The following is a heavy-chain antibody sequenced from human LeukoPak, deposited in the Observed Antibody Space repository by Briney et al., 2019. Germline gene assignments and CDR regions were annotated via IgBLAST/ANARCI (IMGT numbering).Heavy chain of an antibody. J-gene: IGHJ6*02. CDR2: IYYSGST. Sequence: SETLSLTCTVSGVSISSGDYYWSWIRQPPGKGLEWIGYIYYSGSTYYNPSLKSRFTISVDTSKNQFSLKLSSVTAADTAVYYCARGMTTNYYYYYGMDVWAKGPRSPSP. D-gene: IGHD4-11*01. CDR1: GVSISSGDYY. CDR3: ARGMTTNYYYYYGMDV. V-gene: IGHV4-30-4*01.